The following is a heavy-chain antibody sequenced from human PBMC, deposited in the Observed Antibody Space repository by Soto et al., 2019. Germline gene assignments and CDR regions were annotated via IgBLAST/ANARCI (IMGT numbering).Heavy chain of an antibody. J-gene: IGHJ4*02. CDR2: ISASGASI. Sequence: EEQLLESGGDLVQPGGSLRLSCAASGFTFTDYAMSWIRQAPGQGLEWVAGISASGASIHYADSVKGRFIVSRDNSNNALYLQMNSLRVEDTAMYYCTKDWVVGSTIPHQWGQGTRVTVSS. D-gene: IGHD5-12*01. V-gene: IGHV3-23*01. CDR1: GFTFTDYA. CDR3: TKDWVVGSTIPHQ.